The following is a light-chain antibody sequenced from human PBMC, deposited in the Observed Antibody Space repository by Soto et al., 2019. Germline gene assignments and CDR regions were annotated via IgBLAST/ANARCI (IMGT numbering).Light chain of an antibody. CDR1: SSDIGIAN. CDR2: RNN. Sequence: QSVLIQAPSASGTPGQRVTISCSGSSSDIGIANVYWYHHVPGTTPKLLISRNNQRPSGVPGRFSGSKSGSSASLAISGLRSEDEGIYTCALWDDSLSGVVFGGGTKLPVL. CDR3: ALWDDSLSGVV. J-gene: IGLJ2*01. V-gene: IGLV1-47*01.